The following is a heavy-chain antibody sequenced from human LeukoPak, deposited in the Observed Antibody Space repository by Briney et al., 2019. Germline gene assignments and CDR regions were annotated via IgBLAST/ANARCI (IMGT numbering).Heavy chain of an antibody. CDR3: ARWGHDSSGYYYRLYYFDY. J-gene: IGHJ4*02. D-gene: IGHD3-22*01. CDR1: GGSFSGYY. V-gene: IGHV4-34*01. CDR2: INHSGST. Sequence: SETLSLTCAVYGGSFSGYYWSWIRQPPGKGLEWIGEINHSGSTNYNPSLKSRVTISVDTSKNQFSLKLSSVTAADTAVYYCARWGHDSSGYYYRLYYFDYWGQGTLVTVSS.